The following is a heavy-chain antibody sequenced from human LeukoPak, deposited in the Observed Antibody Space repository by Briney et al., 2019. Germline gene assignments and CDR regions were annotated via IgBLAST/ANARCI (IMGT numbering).Heavy chain of an antibody. CDR3: AKERAAAGTSFDY. J-gene: IGHJ4*02. V-gene: IGHV3-30*18. CDR2: ISYDGSNK. D-gene: IGHD6-13*01. Sequence: TGGSLRLSCAASGFTFSSYGMHWVRQAPGKGLEWVAVISYDGSNKYYADSVKGRFTISRDNSKNTLYLQMNSLRAEDTAVYYCAKERAAAGTSFDYWGQGTLVTVSS. CDR1: GFTFSSYG.